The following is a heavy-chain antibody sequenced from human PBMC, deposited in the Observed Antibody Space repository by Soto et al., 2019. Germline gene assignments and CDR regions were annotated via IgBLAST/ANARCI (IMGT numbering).Heavy chain of an antibody. CDR3: ARGLHYYDSSGYYYY. V-gene: IGHV4-34*01. CDR2: INHSGST. D-gene: IGHD3-22*01. CDR1: GGSFSGYY. Sequence: SETLSLTCAVYGGSFSGYYWSWIRQPPGKGLEWIGDINHSGSTNYNPSLKSRVTISVDTSKNQFSLKLSSVTAADTAVYYCARGLHYYDSSGYYYYWGQGTLVTVSS. J-gene: IGHJ4*02.